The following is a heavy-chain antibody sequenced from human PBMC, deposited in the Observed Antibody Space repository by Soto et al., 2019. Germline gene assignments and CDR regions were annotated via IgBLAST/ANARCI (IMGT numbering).Heavy chain of an antibody. CDR1: GFTFSSYA. CDR2: ISYDGSNK. Sequence: QVQLVESGGGVVQPGRSLRLSCAASGFTFSSYAMHWVRQAPGKGLEWVAVISYDGSNKYYADSVKGRFTISRDNSKNTLYLQMNSLRAEDTAVYYCARDGVAVAGNRYYFDYWGQGTLVTVSS. V-gene: IGHV3-30-3*01. D-gene: IGHD6-19*01. J-gene: IGHJ4*02. CDR3: ARDGVAVAGNRYYFDY.